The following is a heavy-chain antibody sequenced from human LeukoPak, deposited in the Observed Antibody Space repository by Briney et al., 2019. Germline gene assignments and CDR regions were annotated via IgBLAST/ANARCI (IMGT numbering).Heavy chain of an antibody. Sequence: PGGSLRLSCAASGFTFSSYSMNWVRQAPGKGLEWVAFIRYDGSNKYYADSVKGRFAISRDNFKNTLYLQMNSLGAEDTAMYYCARDVYYASGNLSRYTWFDPWGQGTLVTVSS. J-gene: IGHJ5*02. CDR2: IRYDGSNK. D-gene: IGHD3-10*01. CDR3: ARDVYYASGNLSRYTWFDP. CDR1: GFTFSSYS. V-gene: IGHV3-30*02.